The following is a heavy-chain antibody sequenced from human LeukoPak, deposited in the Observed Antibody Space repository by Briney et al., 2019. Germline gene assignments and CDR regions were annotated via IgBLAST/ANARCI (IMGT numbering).Heavy chain of an antibody. Sequence: SVKVSCKTSGGTFNNSAISWVRQAPGQGLEWLGGIMPLFGTAGYAQKFQGRVTITKDESTRTVYLEPTSLTSDDTAAYYCARDVHGDYGSGWFDPWGQGTLVSVSS. V-gene: IGHV1-69*05. CDR3: ARDVHGDYGSGWFDP. D-gene: IGHD4-17*01. J-gene: IGHJ5*02. CDR1: GGTFNNSA. CDR2: IMPLFGTA.